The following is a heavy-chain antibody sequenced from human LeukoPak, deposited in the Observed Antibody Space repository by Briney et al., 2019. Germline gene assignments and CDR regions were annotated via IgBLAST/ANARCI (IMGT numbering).Heavy chain of an antibody. Sequence: GGSLRLSCAASGFTFGDYGMSWVRQGPGKGLDWVSAINWNGDSTGYADSVRGRFTISRDNAKNSLYLQMNSLRAEDTALYYCARCSRSSTDCYSEFDIWGQGTMVTVSS. V-gene: IGHV3-20*04. CDR1: GFTFGDYG. CDR3: ARCSRSSTDCYSEFDI. CDR2: INWNGDST. J-gene: IGHJ3*02. D-gene: IGHD2-2*02.